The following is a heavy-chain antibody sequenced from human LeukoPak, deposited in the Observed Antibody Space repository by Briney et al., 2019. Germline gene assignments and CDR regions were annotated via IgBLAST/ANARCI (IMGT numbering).Heavy chain of an antibody. V-gene: IGHV3-23*01. CDR1: GFTFSSYA. CDR2: ISGSGGST. Sequence: QTGGSLRLSCAASGFTFSSYAMSWVRQAPGKGLEWVSAISGSGGSTYYADSVKGRFTISRDNSKNTLYLQMNSLRAEDTAVYYCAKDGTSWAVVVPAADNYWGQGTLVTVSS. D-gene: IGHD2-2*01. CDR3: AKDGTSWAVVVPAADNY. J-gene: IGHJ4*02.